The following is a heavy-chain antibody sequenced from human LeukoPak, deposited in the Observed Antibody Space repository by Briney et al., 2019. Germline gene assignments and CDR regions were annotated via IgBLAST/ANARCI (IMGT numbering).Heavy chain of an antibody. D-gene: IGHD5-18*01. V-gene: IGHV3-30*04. CDR1: GFTLSSYA. CDR3: ARVRGYSYGYFDY. CDR2: ISYDGSNK. Sequence: PGGSLRLSCAPSGFTLSSYAMHGPRQAPGRGLEWVAVISYDGSNKYYTDSVKGRFTISRDNSKNTLYLQMNSLRAEDTAVYYCARVRGYSYGYFDYWGQGTLVTVSS. J-gene: IGHJ4*02.